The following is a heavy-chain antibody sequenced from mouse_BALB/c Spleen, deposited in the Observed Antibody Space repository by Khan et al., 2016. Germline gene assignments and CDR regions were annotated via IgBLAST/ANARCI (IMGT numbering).Heavy chain of an antibody. Sequence: EVQLEESGGGLVQPGGSLRLSCATSGFTFTDYYMYWVRQPPGKALEWLGVNRNKANGFTTEYSASVRGRFTISRDNFQCILYLQMNNLRAEDSGSVRRRSTTPRRTVQTHLSLHMNTPRTEDGSTYNCARDKGGLLFDYWGQGTTLTVSS. D-gene: IGHD1-1*01. CDR2: NRNKANGFTT. CDR1: GFTFTDYY. CDR3: RSTTPRRTVQTHLSLHMNTPRTEDGSTYNCARDKGGLLFDY. V-gene: IGHV7-3*02. J-gene: IGHJ2*01.